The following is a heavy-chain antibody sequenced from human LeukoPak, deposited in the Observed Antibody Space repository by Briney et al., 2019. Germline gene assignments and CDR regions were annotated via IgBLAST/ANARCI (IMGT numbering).Heavy chain of an antibody. Sequence: PGGSLRLSCAASGFTFSSYWMNWVRQAPGKGLEWVSSISSSSSYIYYADSVKGRFTISRDNAKNSLYLQMNSLRAEDTAVYYCARGGGYSYGQKYYFDYWGQGTLVTVSS. CDR1: GFTFSSYW. D-gene: IGHD5-18*01. CDR3: ARGGGYSYGQKYYFDY. CDR2: ISSSSSYI. V-gene: IGHV3-21*01. J-gene: IGHJ4*02.